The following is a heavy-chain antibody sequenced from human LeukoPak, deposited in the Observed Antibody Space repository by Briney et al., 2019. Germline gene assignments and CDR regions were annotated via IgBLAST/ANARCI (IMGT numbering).Heavy chain of an antibody. CDR1: GYSFTGYY. CDR3: ARSPTIADAFAI. V-gene: IGHV1-2*02. Sequence: ASVKVSCKASGYSFTGYYIHWVRQAPGQGLEWMGWINPKFGGTNYAQNFQGRLTLTRDTSISTAYMELSRLRSDDTAMYYRARSPTIADAFAIWGRGTMVTVSS. CDR2: INPKFGGT. J-gene: IGHJ3*02. D-gene: IGHD3-9*01.